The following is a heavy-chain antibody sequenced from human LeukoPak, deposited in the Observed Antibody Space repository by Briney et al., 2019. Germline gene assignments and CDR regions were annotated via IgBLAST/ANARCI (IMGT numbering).Heavy chain of an antibody. J-gene: IGHJ4*02. CDR3: AKDRVAGEQWLVRGYFFDY. V-gene: IGHV3-30*02. Sequence: GGSLRLSCAASGFTFSSYGMHWVRQAPGKGLEWVAFIRYDGSNKYYADSVKGRFTISRDNSKNTLYLQMNSLRAEDTAVYYCAKDRVAGEQWLVRGYFFDYWGQGTLVTVSS. CDR1: GFTFSSYG. D-gene: IGHD6-19*01. CDR2: IRYDGSNK.